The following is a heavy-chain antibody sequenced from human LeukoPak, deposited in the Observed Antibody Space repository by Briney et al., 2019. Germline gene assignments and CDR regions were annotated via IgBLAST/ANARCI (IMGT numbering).Heavy chain of an antibody. J-gene: IGHJ6*03. CDR2: IKQDGSEK. CDR1: GFTFSSYW. D-gene: IGHD6-6*01. CDR3: ARDKIAARPRYYYMDV. V-gene: IGHV3-7*01. Sequence: RGSLRLSCAASGFTFSSYWMSWVRQAPGKGLEWVANIKQDGSEKYYVDSVKGRFTISRDNAKNSLYLQMNSLRAEDTAVYYCARDKIAARPRYYYMDVWGKATTVTVSS.